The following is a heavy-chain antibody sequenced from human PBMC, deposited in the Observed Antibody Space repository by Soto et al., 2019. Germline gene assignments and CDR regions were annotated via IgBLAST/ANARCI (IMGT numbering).Heavy chain of an antibody. CDR1: GFTVSGNY. D-gene: IGHD1-26*01. CDR2: IYGGGST. Sequence: EVQLVESGGGLVQPGGSLRLSCAASGFTVSGNYMNWVRQAPVKGLEWVSVIYGGGSTYYADSVKGRFTISRDTSKNTMYLKMNRLRAEDTAVYYCASSGSKPRFDYWGQGTLVTVSS. V-gene: IGHV3-66*01. J-gene: IGHJ4*02. CDR3: ASSGSKPRFDY.